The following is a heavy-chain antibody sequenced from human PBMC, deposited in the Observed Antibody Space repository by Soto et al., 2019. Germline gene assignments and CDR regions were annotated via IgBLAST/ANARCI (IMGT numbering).Heavy chain of an antibody. Sequence: GESPKISCEGAGCAFCYYWINWVRQVSEKGLERMGGIDPTDSFTNYSPSFQGHVAFSLYKSSLTAYVQWCSLKATDTAMHYCGRRGGDGYHIDYWGQGTLVTVSS. V-gene: IGHV5-10-1*01. CDR2: IDPTDSFT. CDR3: GRRGGDGYHIDY. D-gene: IGHD2-21*01. CDR1: GCAFCYYW. J-gene: IGHJ4*02.